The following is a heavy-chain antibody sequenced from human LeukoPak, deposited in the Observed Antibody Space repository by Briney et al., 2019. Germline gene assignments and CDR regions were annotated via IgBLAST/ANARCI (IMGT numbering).Heavy chain of an antibody. CDR2: ISAYNGNT. J-gene: IGHJ2*01. CDR1: GGTFISYA. Sequence: ASVKDSCKASGGTFISYAISWVRQAPGQGLEWMGWISAYNGNTNYAQKLQGRVTMTTDTSTSTAYMELRSLRSDDTAVYYCARELAGYFDLWGRGTLVTVSS. CDR3: ARELAGYFDL. V-gene: IGHV1-18*01.